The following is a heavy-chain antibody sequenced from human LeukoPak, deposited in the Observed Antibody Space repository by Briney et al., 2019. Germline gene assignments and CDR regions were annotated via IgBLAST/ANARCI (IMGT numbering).Heavy chain of an antibody. J-gene: IGHJ3*02. CDR3: AEGAVAATWNDAFDI. CDR2: ISWNSGSI. D-gene: IGHD6-19*01. V-gene: IGHV3-9*03. CDR1: GFTFDDYA. Sequence: PGGSLRLSCAASGFTFDDYAMHWVRQAPGKGLEWVSGISWNSGSIGYADSVKGRFTISRDNAKNSLYLQMNSLRAEDMALYYCAEGAVAATWNDAFDIWGQGTMVTVSS.